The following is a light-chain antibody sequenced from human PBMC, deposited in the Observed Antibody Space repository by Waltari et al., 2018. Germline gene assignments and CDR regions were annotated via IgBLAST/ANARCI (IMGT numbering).Light chain of an antibody. CDR1: QSISNK. Sequence: EIVMTQSPATLSVSPGERAILSCRASQSISNKLAWYQQKPGQAPRLLIYDASTRATGIPATFSGSGSGTEFTLTISRLQSEDFVVYYCQQYNSWPYTFGQGTKLEIK. V-gene: IGKV3-15*01. J-gene: IGKJ2*01. CDR2: DAS. CDR3: QQYNSWPYT.